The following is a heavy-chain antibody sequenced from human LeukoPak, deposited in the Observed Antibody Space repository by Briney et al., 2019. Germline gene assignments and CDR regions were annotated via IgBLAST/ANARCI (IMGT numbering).Heavy chain of an antibody. D-gene: IGHD3-3*01. V-gene: IGHV3-21*01. CDR3: ARRGIRFLEWLSPSFDY. J-gene: IGHJ4*02. Sequence: GGSLRLSCAASGFTFSSYSMNWVRQAPGKGLEWVSSISSSSSYIYYADSVKGRFTISRDNAKNSLYLQMNSLRAEDTAVYYCARRGIRFLEWLSPSFDYWGQGTLVTVSS. CDR1: GFTFSSYS. CDR2: ISSSSSYI.